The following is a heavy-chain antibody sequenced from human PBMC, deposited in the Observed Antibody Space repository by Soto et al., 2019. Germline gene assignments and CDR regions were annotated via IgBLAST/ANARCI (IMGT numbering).Heavy chain of an antibody. Sequence: ETLSLSCAVYGVSFSGYYWSWIRQPPGKGLEWIGEINHSGSTNYNPSLKSRVTISVDTSKNQFSLKLSSVTAADTAVYYCASGDSPFDYWGQGTLVTVSS. J-gene: IGHJ4*02. V-gene: IGHV4-34*01. CDR3: ASGDSPFDY. CDR2: INHSGST. D-gene: IGHD2-15*01. CDR1: GVSFSGYY.